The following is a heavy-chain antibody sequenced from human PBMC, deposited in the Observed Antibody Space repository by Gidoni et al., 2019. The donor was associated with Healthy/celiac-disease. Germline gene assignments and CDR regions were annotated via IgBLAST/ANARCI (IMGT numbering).Heavy chain of an antibody. CDR1: AFTFTSYD. CDR2: MNPNSGNT. J-gene: IGHJ4*02. V-gene: IGHV1-8*01. D-gene: IGHD6-13*01. CDR3: ARINSAWYHGDY. Sequence: QVQLVQSGAEVTKPGASVKVSCKASAFTFTSYDFNWVRQATGQGREWMGWMNPNSGNTGYAQNFQGRVTMTRNTPRSTAYMELSGLRSEDTAVYYCARINSAWYHGDYWGQGTLVTVSS.